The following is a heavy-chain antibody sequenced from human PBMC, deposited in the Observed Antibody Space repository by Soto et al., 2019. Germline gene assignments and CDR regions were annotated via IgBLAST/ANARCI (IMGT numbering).Heavy chain of an antibody. D-gene: IGHD3-10*01. Sequence: PGGSPRLSCSASGFTFSNYAMHWVRQAPGKGLEYVSGISSKGSNTYYADSVKDRFTISRDNSKNTLYLQMSSLRHDDTAVYYCTKERINGSHDFGIWGQGPLVSVYS. CDR1: GFTFSNYA. V-gene: IGHV3-64D*08. J-gene: IGHJ4*01. CDR2: ISSKGSNT. CDR3: TKERINGSHDFGI.